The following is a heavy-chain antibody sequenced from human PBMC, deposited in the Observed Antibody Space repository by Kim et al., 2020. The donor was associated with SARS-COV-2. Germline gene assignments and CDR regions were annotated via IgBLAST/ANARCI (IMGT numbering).Heavy chain of an antibody. CDR2: VNWNSGNL. CDR3: ARDSKATRGNYFYNYYMDV. Sequence: GGSLRLSCVASGFTFGDYAMHWVRQAPGKGLEWVSGVNWNSGNLAYADSVRGRFTISRDNGKNSLYLRMNSLRVEDTALYYCARDSKATRGNYFYNYYMDVWGKGTAVTVSS. J-gene: IGHJ6*03. CDR1: GFTFGDYA. D-gene: IGHD1-7*01. V-gene: IGHV3-9*01.